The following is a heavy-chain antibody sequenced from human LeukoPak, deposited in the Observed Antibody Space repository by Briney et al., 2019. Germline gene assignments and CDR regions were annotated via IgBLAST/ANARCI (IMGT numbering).Heavy chain of an antibody. J-gene: IGHJ3*02. CDR3: ARHSSSWYFAFDI. CDR2: ISGSGGST. D-gene: IGHD6-13*01. Sequence: KAGGSLRLSCAASGFTFSSYAMSWVRQAPGKGLEWVSAISGSGGSTYYADSVKGRFTISRDNSKNTLYLQMNSLRAEDTAVYYCARHSSSWYFAFDIWGQGTMVTVSS. CDR1: GFTFSSYA. V-gene: IGHV3-23*01.